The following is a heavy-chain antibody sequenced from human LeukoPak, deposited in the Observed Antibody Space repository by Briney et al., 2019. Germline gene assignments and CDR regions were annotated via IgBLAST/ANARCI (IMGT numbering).Heavy chain of an antibody. V-gene: IGHV4-39*01. J-gene: IGHJ4*02. CDR2: IYYSGST. D-gene: IGHD5-12*01. CDR3: ARHRSGYDHFDY. CDR1: GGSISSSSYY. Sequence: SETLSLTCTVSGGSISSSSYYWGWIRQPPGKGLEWIGSIYYSGSTYYNPSLKSRVTISVDTSNNQFSLKLSSVTAADTAVYYCARHRSGYDHFDYWGQGTLVTVSS.